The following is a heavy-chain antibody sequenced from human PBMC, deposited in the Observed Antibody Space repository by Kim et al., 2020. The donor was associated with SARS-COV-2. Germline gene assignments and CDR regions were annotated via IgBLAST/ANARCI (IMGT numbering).Heavy chain of an antibody. CDR3: ARPSITMVRGPRSYWYFDL. Sequence: SETLSLTCAVYGGSFSGYYWSWIRQPPGKGLEWIGEINHSGSTNYNPSLKSRVTISVDTSKNQFSLKLSSVTAADTAVYYCARPSITMVRGPRSYWYFDLWGRGTLVTVSS. CDR2: INHSGST. D-gene: IGHD3-10*01. J-gene: IGHJ2*01. V-gene: IGHV4-34*01. CDR1: GGSFSGYY.